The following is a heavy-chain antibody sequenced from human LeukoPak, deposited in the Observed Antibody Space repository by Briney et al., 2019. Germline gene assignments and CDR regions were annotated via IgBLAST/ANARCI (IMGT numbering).Heavy chain of an antibody. Sequence: ASVRVSFTASGYTFTVYYMHWVRQAPGQGRERRGWISAYNGNTNYAQKLQGRVTMTTDTSTSTAYMELRSLRSDDTAAYYCARVSVTQFLTPDAFDIWGQGTMVTVSS. CDR1: GYTFTVYY. D-gene: IGHD1-14*01. J-gene: IGHJ3*02. V-gene: IGHV1-18*04. CDR2: ISAYNGNT. CDR3: ARVSVTQFLTPDAFDI.